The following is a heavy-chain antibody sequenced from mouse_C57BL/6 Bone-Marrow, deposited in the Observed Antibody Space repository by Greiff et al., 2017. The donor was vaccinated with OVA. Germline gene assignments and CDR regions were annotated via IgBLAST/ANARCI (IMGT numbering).Heavy chain of an antibody. Sequence: EVMLVESGGGLVKPGGSLKLSCAASGFTFSSYAMSWVRQTPEKRLEWVATISDGGSYTYYPDNVKGRFTISRDNAKNNLYLQMSHLKSEDTAMYYCARDPHITTGPYWGQGTLVTVSA. V-gene: IGHV5-4*01. CDR3: ARDPHITTGPY. D-gene: IGHD1-1*01. CDR1: GFTFSSYA. CDR2: ISDGGSYT. J-gene: IGHJ3*01.